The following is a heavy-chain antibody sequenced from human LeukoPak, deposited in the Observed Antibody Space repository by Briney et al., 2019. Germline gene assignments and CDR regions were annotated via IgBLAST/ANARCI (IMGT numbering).Heavy chain of an antibody. J-gene: IGHJ3*02. V-gene: IGHV1-18*01. Sequence: ASVKFSCKASGYTFTSYDINWVRQAPGQGLEWVGWISADNGNTNYAQKLQGRVTMTTDTSTSTAYMELRSLRSDDTAVYYCAREYRGLGAVVPAAPTGPDAFDIWGQGTMVTVSS. CDR3: AREYRGLGAVVPAAPTGPDAFDI. CDR2: ISADNGNT. CDR1: GYTFTSYD. D-gene: IGHD2-2*01.